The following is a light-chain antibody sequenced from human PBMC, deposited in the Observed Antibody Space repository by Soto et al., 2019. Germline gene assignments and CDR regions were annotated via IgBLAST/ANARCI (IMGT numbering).Light chain of an antibody. CDR1: QTISSW. V-gene: IGKV1-5*03. CDR2: KAS. Sequence: DIQMTQSPSTLSGSVGDRVTITCRASQTISSWLAWYQQKPGKAPKLLIYKASTLKSGVPSRFSGSGSGTEFTLTISXLXXDDFXTYYCQHYNSYSEAFGQGTKVELK. CDR3: QHYNSYSEA. J-gene: IGKJ1*01.